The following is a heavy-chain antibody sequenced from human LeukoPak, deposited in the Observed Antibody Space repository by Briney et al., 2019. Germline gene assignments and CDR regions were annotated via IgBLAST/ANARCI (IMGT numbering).Heavy chain of an antibody. J-gene: IGHJ4*02. CDR3: ARVRGGGFRTADS. D-gene: IGHD1-14*01. CDR2: ILEDGSYQ. V-gene: IGHV3-30*03. CDR1: GFTFSNYG. Sequence: GGSLRLSCTASGFTFSNYGMHWVRQAPGKGLDWVAVILEDGSYQFYADSVKGRFSISRDNSKNILLLQMNSLRGEDTAMYYCARVRGGGFRTADSWGQGTLVTVSS.